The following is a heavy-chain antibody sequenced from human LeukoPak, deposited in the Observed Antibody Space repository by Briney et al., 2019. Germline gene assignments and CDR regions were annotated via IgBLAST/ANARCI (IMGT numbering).Heavy chain of an antibody. J-gene: IGHJ4*02. CDR1: GFTFSRHD. CDR2: ISSGGSTI. Sequence: PGGSLRLSCAAPGFTFSRHDMNWVRQAPGEGLEWVSYISSGGSTIDYADSVKGRFTISRDNAKNSLYLQMNSLRAEDTAVYYCARDQNYGSGSTFDYWGQGTLVTVSS. CDR3: ARDQNYGSGSTFDY. D-gene: IGHD3-10*01. V-gene: IGHV3-48*03.